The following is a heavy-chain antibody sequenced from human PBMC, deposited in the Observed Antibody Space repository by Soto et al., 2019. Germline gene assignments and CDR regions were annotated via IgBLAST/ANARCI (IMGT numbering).Heavy chain of an antibody. D-gene: IGHD3-22*01. J-gene: IGHJ4*02. CDR3: ARDAQLRYDSSGYYGY. V-gene: IGHV1-69*01. CDR1: GGTFSSYA. Sequence: QVQLVQSGAEVKKPGSSVKFSCKASGGTFSSYAISWVRQAPGQGLEWMGGIIPIFGTANYAQKFQGRVTITADESTSTAYMELSSLRSEDTAVYYCARDAQLRYDSSGYYGYWGQGTLVTVSS. CDR2: IIPIFGTA.